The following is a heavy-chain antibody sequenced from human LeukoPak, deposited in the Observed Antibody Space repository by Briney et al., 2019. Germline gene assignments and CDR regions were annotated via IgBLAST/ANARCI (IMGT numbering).Heavy chain of an antibody. CDR2: ISGGGGST. V-gene: IGHV3-23*01. CDR3: AKDRGPQVLRFFGGFDP. J-gene: IGHJ5*02. CDR1: GFAFSSYA. D-gene: IGHD3-3*01. Sequence: PGGSLRLSCAASGFAFSSYAMSWVRQTPGKGLEWVSAISGGGGSTYYADSVKGRFTISRDNSKNTLYLQMNSLRAEDTAVYYCAKDRGPQVLRFFGGFDPWGQGTLVTVSS.